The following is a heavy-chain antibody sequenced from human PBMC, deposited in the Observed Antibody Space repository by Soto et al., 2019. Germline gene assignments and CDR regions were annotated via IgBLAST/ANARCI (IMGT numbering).Heavy chain of an antibody. J-gene: IGHJ6*02. CDR3: ASGVVVVAATTYYYYYGMDV. CDR1: GGSFSGYY. CDR2: INHSGST. D-gene: IGHD2-15*01. V-gene: IGHV4-34*01. Sequence: PSETLSLTCAVYGGSFSGYYWSWIRQPPGNGLEWIGEINHSGSTNYNPSLKSRVTISVDTSKNQFSLKLSSVTAADKAVYYCASGVVVVAATTYYYYYGMDVWGQGTTVTVSS.